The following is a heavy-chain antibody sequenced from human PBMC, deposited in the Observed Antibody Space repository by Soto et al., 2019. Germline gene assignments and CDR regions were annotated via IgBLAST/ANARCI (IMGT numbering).Heavy chain of an antibody. D-gene: IGHD3-16*01. CDR2: INSDGSST. CDR1: GVTFSRYW. Sequence: GESLTISCASSGVTFSRYWMHWVRQAPGKGLVWVSRINSDGSSTSYADSVKGRFTISRDNAKNTLYLQMNSLRAEDTAVYYCVLRNWFDPWGQGTLVTVSS. J-gene: IGHJ5*02. CDR3: VLRNWFDP. V-gene: IGHV3-74*01.